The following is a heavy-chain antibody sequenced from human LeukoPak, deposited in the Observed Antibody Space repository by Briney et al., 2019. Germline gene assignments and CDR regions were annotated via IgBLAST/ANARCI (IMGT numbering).Heavy chain of an antibody. CDR2: ISIPGSI. D-gene: IGHD6-13*01. V-gene: IGHV3-53*01. Sequence: GGSLRLSCAASGFTVSSNYMTWVRQAPGKGLEWVSVISIPGSITYADSVKGRFTTSGDNSKNTLYLQMNSLRADDTAVYYCARDKGGSWSDAFDIWGQGTMVTVSS. CDR3: ARDKGGSWSDAFDI. CDR1: GFTVSSNY. J-gene: IGHJ3*02.